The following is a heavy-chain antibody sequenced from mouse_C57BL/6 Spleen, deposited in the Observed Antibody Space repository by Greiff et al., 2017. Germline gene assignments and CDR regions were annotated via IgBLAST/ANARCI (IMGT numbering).Heavy chain of an antibody. V-gene: IGHV2-4*01. D-gene: IGHD2-14*01. CDR1: GFSLTSYG. CDR2: IWRGGST. Sequence: VQLQQSGPGLVQPSQSLSITCTVSGFSLTSYGVHWVRQPPGKGLEWLGVIWRGGSTDYYAAFISRLSISKDNSKSHVFFKRNCLQADDAAIYYCAKNVPGGYDFDYWGQGTTRTVAS. J-gene: IGHJ2*01. CDR3: AKNVPGGYDFDY.